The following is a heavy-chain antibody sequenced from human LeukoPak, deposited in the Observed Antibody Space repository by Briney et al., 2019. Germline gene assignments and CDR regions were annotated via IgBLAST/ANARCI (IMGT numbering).Heavy chain of an antibody. CDR3: ARAPSGYDFYRAAEFHY. V-gene: IGHV3-20*01. D-gene: IGHD5-12*01. CDR1: GFTFDDYG. Sequence: GGSLRLSCAASGFTFDDYGMSWVRQAPGKGLEWVSGINWNGGSTGYADSVKGRFTISRDNAKNSLYLQMNGLRADDTAVYHCARAPSGYDFYRAAEFHYWGQGTLVTVSS. CDR2: INWNGGST. J-gene: IGHJ4*02.